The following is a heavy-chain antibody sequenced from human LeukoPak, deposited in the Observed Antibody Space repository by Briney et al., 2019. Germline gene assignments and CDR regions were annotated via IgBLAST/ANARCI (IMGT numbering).Heavy chain of an antibody. CDR1: GGTFSSYA. CDR2: IIPIFGKA. V-gene: IGHV1-69*05. J-gene: IGHJ3*02. Sequence: SVKVSCKASGGTFSSYAITWVRQAPGQGLEWMGGIIPIFGKAKYAQKVQGRVTMSTDESTSTAYMELSSLRSEDTAVYYCAREGGITVFGVAQPGGAFDIWGQGTIVTVSS. D-gene: IGHD3-3*01. CDR3: AREGGITVFGVAQPGGAFDI.